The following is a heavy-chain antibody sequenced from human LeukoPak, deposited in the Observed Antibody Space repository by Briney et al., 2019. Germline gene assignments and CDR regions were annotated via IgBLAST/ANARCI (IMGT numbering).Heavy chain of an antibody. Sequence: PSETLSLTCTVSGGSISSSSYYWGWIRQPPGKGLEWIGSIYYSGSTYYNPSLKSRVTISVDTSKNQFSLKLSSVTAADTAVYYCASKAVAGTFSRFDPWGQGTLVTVSS. J-gene: IGHJ5*02. V-gene: IGHV4-39*01. CDR3: ASKAVAGTFSRFDP. D-gene: IGHD6-19*01. CDR1: GGSISSSSYY. CDR2: IYYSGST.